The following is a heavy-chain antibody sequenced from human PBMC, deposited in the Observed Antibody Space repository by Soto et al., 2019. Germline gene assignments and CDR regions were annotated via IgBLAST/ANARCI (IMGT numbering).Heavy chain of an antibody. J-gene: IGHJ4*02. V-gene: IGHV1-46*01. CDR1: GYTFTSYY. D-gene: IGHD5-18*01. CDR2: INPSGGST. Sequence: ASVKVSCKASGYTFTSYYMHWVRQAPGQGLEWMGIINPSGGSTSYAQKFQGRVTMTRDTSTSTVYMELSSLRSEDTAVYYCARGGYSYGEDYYFDYWGQGTLVTVSS. CDR3: ARGGYSYGEDYYFDY.